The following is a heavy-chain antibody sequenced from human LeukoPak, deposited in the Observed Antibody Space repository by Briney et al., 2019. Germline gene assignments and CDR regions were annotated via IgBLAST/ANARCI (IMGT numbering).Heavy chain of an antibody. J-gene: IGHJ5*02. D-gene: IGHD3-10*01. CDR2: INHSGST. Sequence: SETLSLTCAVYGGSFSGYYWSWIRQPPGKGLEWIGEINHSGSTNYNPSLKSRVTISVDTSKNQFSLKLSSVTAADTAVHYCARGEGRITMARGPAGDWFDPWGQGTLVTVSS. CDR1: GGSFSGYY. V-gene: IGHV4-34*01. CDR3: ARGEGRITMARGPAGDWFDP.